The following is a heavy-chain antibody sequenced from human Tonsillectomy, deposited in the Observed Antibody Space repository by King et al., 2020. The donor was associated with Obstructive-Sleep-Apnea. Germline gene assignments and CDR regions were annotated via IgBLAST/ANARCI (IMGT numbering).Heavy chain of an antibody. Sequence: VQLVESGGGLVKPGGSLRLSCTASGLTFNNAWMSWVRQAPGKGLAWVGRIKSTTAGGTSDYAAPGKGRFTISRDDSKNTLYLQMNSLKTEDTAVYYCTTDNYATYYDGSGYYYHNYWGQGTLVTVSS. CDR3: TTDNYATYYDGSGYYYHNY. V-gene: IGHV3-15*01. CDR1: GLTFNNAW. J-gene: IGHJ4*02. D-gene: IGHD3-22*01. CDR2: IKSTTAGGTS.